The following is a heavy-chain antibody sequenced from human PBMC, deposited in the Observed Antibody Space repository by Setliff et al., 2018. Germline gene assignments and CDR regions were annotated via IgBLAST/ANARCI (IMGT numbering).Heavy chain of an antibody. Sequence: PSETLSLTCTVSGDSIGRGGFHWGWFRQSAGKGLEWIGRLRIGFSNIYNPSLASRVTISVDTSKNQFSLKLDSVTAADTAVYYCARDPVDGHGHFDYWGQGTLVTVSS. CDR1: GDSIGRGGFH. V-gene: IGHV4-61*02. CDR3: ARDPVDGHGHFDY. D-gene: IGHD2-8*01. CDR2: LRIGFSN. J-gene: IGHJ4*02.